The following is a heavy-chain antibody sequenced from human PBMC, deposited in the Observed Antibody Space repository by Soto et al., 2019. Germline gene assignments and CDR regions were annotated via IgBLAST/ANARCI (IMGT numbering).Heavy chain of an antibody. D-gene: IGHD5-18*01. Sequence: GASVKVSCKASGGTFSSYAISWVRQAPGQGLEWMGGIIPIFGTANYAQKFQGRVTITADESTSTAYMELSSLRSEDTAVYYCARALYSYGYGVSMGGYGMDVWGQGTTVTVSS. CDR3: ARALYSYGYGVSMGGYGMDV. J-gene: IGHJ6*02. V-gene: IGHV1-69*13. CDR1: GGTFSSYA. CDR2: IIPIFGTA.